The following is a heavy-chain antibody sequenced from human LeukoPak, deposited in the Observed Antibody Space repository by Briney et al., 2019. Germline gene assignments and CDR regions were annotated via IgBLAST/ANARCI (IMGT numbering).Heavy chain of an antibody. Sequence: PSGTLSLTCTVSVGSISSSSYYWGWIRQPPGKGLEWIGSIYYSGSTYYNPSLKSRVTISVDTSKNQFSLKLSSVTAADTAVYYCARYSSPSSFWFDPWGQGTLVTVSS. CDR3: ARYSSPSSFWFDP. J-gene: IGHJ5*02. CDR2: IYYSGST. V-gene: IGHV4-39*07. D-gene: IGHD6-13*01. CDR1: VGSISSSSYY.